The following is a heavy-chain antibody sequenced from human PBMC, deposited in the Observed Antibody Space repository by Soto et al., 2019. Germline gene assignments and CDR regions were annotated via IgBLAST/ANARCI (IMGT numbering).Heavy chain of an antibody. CDR2: ISAYNGNT. D-gene: IGHD3-16*02. J-gene: IGHJ3*02. CDR3: ARDRRELSFMRPDAFDI. V-gene: IGHV1-18*04. CDR1: GYTFTSYG. Sequence: QVQLVQSGAEVKKPGASVKVSCKASGYTFTSYGISWVRQAPGQGLEWMGWISAYNGNTNYAQKLQGRVTMTTDTSTSTAYMELRSLGSDDTAVYYCARDRRELSFMRPDAFDIWGQGTMVTVSS.